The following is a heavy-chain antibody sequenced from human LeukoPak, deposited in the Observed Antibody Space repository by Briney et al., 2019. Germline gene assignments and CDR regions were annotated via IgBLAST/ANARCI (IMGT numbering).Heavy chain of an antibody. Sequence: APVTVSCKASGYTFTGYYMHWVRQAPGQGLEWMGWINPNSGGTNYAQKFQGRVTMTRDTSISTAYMELSRLRSDDTAVYYCARGRIAASNWFDPWGQGTLVTVSS. D-gene: IGHD6-13*01. CDR3: ARGRIAASNWFDP. V-gene: IGHV1-2*02. CDR2: INPNSGGT. J-gene: IGHJ5*02. CDR1: GYTFTGYY.